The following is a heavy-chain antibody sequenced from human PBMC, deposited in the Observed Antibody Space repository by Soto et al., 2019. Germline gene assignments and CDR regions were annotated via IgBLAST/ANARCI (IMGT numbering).Heavy chain of an antibody. CDR1: GGTFSSYA. Sequence: QVQLVQSGAEVKKPGSSVKVSCKASGGTFSSYAISWVRQAPGQGLEWMGGIIPIFGKANYAQKFQGRVTITADESTSTAYMELSSLRSEDTAVYYCARGSSVPSSHYYYYGMDVWGQGTTVTVSS. CDR3: ARGSSVPSSHYYYYGMDV. CDR2: IIPIFGKA. D-gene: IGHD6-6*01. J-gene: IGHJ6*02. V-gene: IGHV1-69*12.